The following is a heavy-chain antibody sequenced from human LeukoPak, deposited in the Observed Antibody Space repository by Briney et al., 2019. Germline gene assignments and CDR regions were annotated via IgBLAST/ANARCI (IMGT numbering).Heavy chain of an antibody. CDR1: GYSISSGYY. Sequence: PSETLSLTCAVSGYSISSGYYWGWIRQPPGKGLEWIGNIYHSGITYYNPSLKSRVTISVDTSKNQFSLKLSSVTAADTAAYYCARLDCSSTICYGGHNWFDPWGQGTLVTVSS. D-gene: IGHD2-2*01. CDR2: IYHSGIT. J-gene: IGHJ5*02. V-gene: IGHV4-38-2*01. CDR3: ARLDCSSTICYGGHNWFDP.